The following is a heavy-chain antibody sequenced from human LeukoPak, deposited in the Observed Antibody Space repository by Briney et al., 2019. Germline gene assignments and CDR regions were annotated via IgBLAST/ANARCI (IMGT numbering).Heavy chain of an antibody. Sequence: PSETLSLTCTVSGGSISSYYWSWIRQPPGKGLEWIGYIYYSGSTNYNPSLKSRVTISVDTSKNQFSLKLSSVTAADTAVYYCARSRPHDYGDYVDYYYYYGMDVWGQGTTVTVSS. CDR2: IYYSGST. CDR1: GGSISSYY. CDR3: ARSRPHDYGDYVDYYYYYGMDV. D-gene: IGHD4-17*01. J-gene: IGHJ6*02. V-gene: IGHV4-59*01.